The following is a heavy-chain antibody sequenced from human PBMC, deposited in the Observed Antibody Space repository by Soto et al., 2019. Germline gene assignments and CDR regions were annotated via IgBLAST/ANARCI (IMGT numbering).Heavy chain of an antibody. CDR2: ISSSSSVI. V-gene: IGHV3-48*01. CDR1: GFILSDCA. Sequence: GGSLRLSCATSGFILSDCAMNWVRQAPGKGLEWVSYISSSSSVIDYADYVKGRFTVSRDNARNSLNLQMSSLRAEDTVVYFCARDLSWGSNWYYYMDVWGKGTTVTVSS. CDR3: ARDLSWGSNWYYYMDV. D-gene: IGHD7-27*01. J-gene: IGHJ6*03.